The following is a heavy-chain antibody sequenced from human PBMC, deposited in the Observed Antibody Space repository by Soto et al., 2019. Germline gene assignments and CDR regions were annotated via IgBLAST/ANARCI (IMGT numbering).Heavy chain of an antibody. D-gene: IGHD3-10*01. J-gene: IGHJ4*02. CDR2: IYYSGST. CDR3: TRQAGGRRLDY. Sequence: ETLSLTCTVSGGSISSSSYYWGWIRQPPGKGLEWIGSIYYSGSTYYNPSLKSRVTISVDTSKNQFSLKLSSVTAADTAVYYCTRQAGGRRLDYWGQGTWSPSPQ. CDR1: GGSISSSSYY. V-gene: IGHV4-39*01.